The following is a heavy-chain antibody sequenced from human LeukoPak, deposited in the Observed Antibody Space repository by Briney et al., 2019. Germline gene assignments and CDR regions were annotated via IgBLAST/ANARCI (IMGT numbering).Heavy chain of an antibody. D-gene: IGHD3-9*01. CDR3: ARDNDILTGYPDY. V-gene: IGHV1-46*01. CDR2: INPSGGST. CDR1: GYTFTSYY. J-gene: IGHJ4*02. Sequence: ASVKVSCKASGYTFTSYYMHWVRQAPGQGLEWMGIINPSGGSTSYAQKLQGRVTMTTDTSTSIVYMELRSLRSDDTAVYYCARDNDILTGYPDYWGQGTLVSVSS.